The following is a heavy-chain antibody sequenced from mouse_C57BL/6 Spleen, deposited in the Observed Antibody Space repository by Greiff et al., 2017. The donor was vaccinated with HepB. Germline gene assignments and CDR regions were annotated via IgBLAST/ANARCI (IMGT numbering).Heavy chain of an antibody. J-gene: IGHJ2*01. D-gene: IGHD1-2*01. CDR2: IRNKANGYTT. CDR3: ARHSLLRYFDY. CDR1: GFTFTDYY. V-gene: IGHV7-3*01. Sequence: EVKLVESGGGLVQPGGSLSLSCAASGFTFTDYYMSWVRQPPGKALEWLGFIRNKANGYTTEYSASVKGRFTISRDNSQSILYLQMNALRAEDSATYYCARHSLLRYFDYWGQGTTLTVSS.